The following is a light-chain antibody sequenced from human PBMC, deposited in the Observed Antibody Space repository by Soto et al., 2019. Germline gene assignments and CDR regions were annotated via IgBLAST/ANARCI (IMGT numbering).Light chain of an antibody. CDR3: QQYNNWPWT. J-gene: IGKJ1*01. CDR2: GAS. V-gene: IGKV3-15*01. CDR1: QSVSNN. Sequence: EIVLTQSPGTLSLSPGERATLSCRASQSVSNNYLAWYQQKPGQAPRLLIYGASTRATGIPARFSGSGSGTEFTLTISSLQSEDFAVYYCQQYNNWPWTFGQGTKVDNK.